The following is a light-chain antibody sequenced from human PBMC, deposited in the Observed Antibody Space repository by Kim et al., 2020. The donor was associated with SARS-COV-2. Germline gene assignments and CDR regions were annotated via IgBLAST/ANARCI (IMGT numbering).Light chain of an antibody. CDR2: QDT. Sequence: KYVCWYQQRPGQPPLLVIYQDTKRPSGIPDRFSGSNSGSTATLTISGTQAMDEADYYCQAWDSDAAHVIFGGGTQLTVL. J-gene: IGLJ2*01. CDR1: KY. V-gene: IGLV3-1*01. CDR3: QAWDSDAAHVI.